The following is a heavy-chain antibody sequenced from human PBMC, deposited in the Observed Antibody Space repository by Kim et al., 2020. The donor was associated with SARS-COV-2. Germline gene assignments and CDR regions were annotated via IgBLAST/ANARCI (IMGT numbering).Heavy chain of an antibody. J-gene: IGHJ5*02. CDR2: INAGNGNT. CDR1: GYTFTSYA. D-gene: IGHD3-22*01. CDR3: ARDVGITMILNWFDP. Sequence: ASVKVSCKASGYTFTSYAMHWVRQAPGQRLEWMGWINAGNGNTKYYQKFQGRVTITRDTSASTAYMELSSLRSEDTAVYYCARDVGITMILNWFDPWGQGTLVTVSS. V-gene: IGHV1-3*01.